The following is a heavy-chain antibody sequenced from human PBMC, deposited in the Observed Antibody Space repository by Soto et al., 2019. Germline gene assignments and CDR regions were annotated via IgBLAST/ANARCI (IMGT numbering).Heavy chain of an antibody. CDR1: GDTFSTYT. CDR3: AREGLVLVPTTVNSDYYYYAMAV. V-gene: IGHV1-69*05. CDR2: IIPRSATS. J-gene: IGHJ6*02. D-gene: IGHD2-2*01. Sequence: QVQLVQSGAEVKKPGSSVKVSCKASGDTFSTYTITWMRQAPGQGLEWMGGIIPRSATSNYAQKFQGRVTITRAESQSPYYMDLSSLRSEDTAVYYCAREGLVLVPTTVNSDYYYYAMAVWGQGTTVTVSS.